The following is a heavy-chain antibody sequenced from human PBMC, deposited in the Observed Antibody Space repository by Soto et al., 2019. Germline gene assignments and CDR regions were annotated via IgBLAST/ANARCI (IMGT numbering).Heavy chain of an antibody. D-gene: IGHD1-26*01. J-gene: IGHJ5*01. V-gene: IGHV4-31*03. CDR2: IHYSGST. Sequence: QVQLQESGPGLVKPSQTLSLTCSVSGGSISSGGYYWSWIRQHPEKGLEWLGYIHYSGSTNYNPPLKRRIIISVDTSSNRFSRALRSVTAADTAIYSGARHRASGEWFDYWGQGTLVTVSS. CDR3: ARHRASGEWFDY. CDR1: GGSISSGGYY.